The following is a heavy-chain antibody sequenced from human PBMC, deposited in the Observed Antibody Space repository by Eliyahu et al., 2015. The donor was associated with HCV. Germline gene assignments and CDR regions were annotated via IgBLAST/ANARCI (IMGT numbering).Heavy chain of an antibody. CDR1: GFTFSXHP. D-gene: IGHD1-26*01. V-gene: IGHV3-30*04. CDR3: ARGYTGSCIDK. CDR2: ISYDENNE. J-gene: IGHJ4*02. Sequence: QVQLVESGGGVVQPGGSLRLSCADXGFTFSXHPMHWLRQAPGEGLEWVALISYDENNEYYLDSVKGRFTISRDNLKNMVYLQMNSLRAEDTAIYYCARGYTGSCIDKWGQGTLVTVSS.